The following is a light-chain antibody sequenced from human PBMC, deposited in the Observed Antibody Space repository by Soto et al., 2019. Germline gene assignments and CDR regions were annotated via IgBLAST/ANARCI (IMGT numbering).Light chain of an antibody. V-gene: IGKV1-9*01. CDR2: PPY. J-gene: IGKJ2*02. CDR3: QQLNTYPRT. Sequence: DIQLTQSPSFLSASVGDRVTITCRASQGISSYLAWYQQKPGKAPKLLIRPPYTLRSGVPSRFSGSGSGTEFTLTISSLQPEDFATYYCQQLNTYPRTFGQGTKLEIK. CDR1: QGISSY.